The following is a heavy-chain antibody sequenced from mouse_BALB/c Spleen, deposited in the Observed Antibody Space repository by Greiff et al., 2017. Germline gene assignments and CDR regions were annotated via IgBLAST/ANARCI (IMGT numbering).Heavy chain of an antibody. V-gene: IGHV5-17*02. CDR3: ARLYGNPYYAMDY. CDR1: GFTFSSFG. J-gene: IGHJ4*01. D-gene: IGHD2-1*01. Sequence: EVTLVESGGGLVQPGGSRKLSCAASGFTFSSFGMHWVRQAPEKGLEWVAYISSGSSTIYYADTVKGRFTISRDNPKNTLFLQMTSLRSEDTAMYYCARLYGNPYYAMDYWGQGTSVTVSS. CDR2: ISSGSSTI.